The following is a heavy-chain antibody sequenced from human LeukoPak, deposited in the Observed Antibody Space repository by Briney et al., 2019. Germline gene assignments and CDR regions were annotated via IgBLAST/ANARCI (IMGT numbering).Heavy chain of an antibody. CDR2: TSSSDAGT. Sequence: GGSLRLSCAASGFTLSTYAMSWVRQTPGKGLEWVAATSSSDAGTYHADSVRGRFTISRDNAKNSLYLQMNSLRADDTAVYYCARERFHGSGAPKYDCWGQGTLVTVSS. J-gene: IGHJ4*02. D-gene: IGHD3-10*01. CDR1: GFTLSTYA. V-gene: IGHV3-23*01. CDR3: ARERFHGSGAPKYDC.